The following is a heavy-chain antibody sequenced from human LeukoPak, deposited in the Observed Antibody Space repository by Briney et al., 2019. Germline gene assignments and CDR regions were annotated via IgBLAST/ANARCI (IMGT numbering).Heavy chain of an antibody. D-gene: IGHD6-13*01. V-gene: IGHV4-31*03. J-gene: IGHJ4*02. CDR1: GGSISSGGYY. Sequence: SQTLSLTCTISGGSISSGGYYWSWIRQHPGKGLEWIGYIYYSGSTYYNPSLKSRVTISADTSKNQFSLKLSSVTAADTAVYFCARARSAAGNFDFWGQGTLVTVSS. CDR3: ARARSAAGNFDF. CDR2: IYYSGST.